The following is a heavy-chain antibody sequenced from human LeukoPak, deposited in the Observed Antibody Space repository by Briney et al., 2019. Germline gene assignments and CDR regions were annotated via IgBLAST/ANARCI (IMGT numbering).Heavy chain of an antibody. J-gene: IGHJ4*02. CDR1: GVTFSGYA. D-gene: IGHD5-18*01. Sequence: PRGSLRPAWPADGVTFSGYAIHWVRQVPGKGLEWVAVISYDGSNKYYADSVKGRFTISRDNSKHTLYFQMNSLSADDATRCYCARAMGGYSYGPFDYWGQGTLVTVSS. CDR3: ARAMGGYSYGPFDY. CDR2: ISYDGSNK. V-gene: IGHV3-30*14.